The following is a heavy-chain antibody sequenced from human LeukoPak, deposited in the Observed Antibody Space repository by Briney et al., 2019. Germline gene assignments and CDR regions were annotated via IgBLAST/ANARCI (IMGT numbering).Heavy chain of an antibody. D-gene: IGHD6-6*01. CDR1: GFTFSSHW. Sequence: GGSLRLSCAASGFTFSSHWMHWVRQAPGKGLVWVSRIKPDGSTYYADSVKGRFTVSRDNAKNSLYLQMNSLRAEDTAVYYCAGATRLPVPDYWGQGTLVTVSS. CDR3: AGATRLPVPDY. J-gene: IGHJ4*02. V-gene: IGHV3-74*01. CDR2: IKPDGST.